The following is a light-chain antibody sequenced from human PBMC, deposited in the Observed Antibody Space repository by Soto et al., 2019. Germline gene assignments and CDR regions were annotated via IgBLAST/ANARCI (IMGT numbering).Light chain of an antibody. V-gene: IGKV2-28*01. CDR2: LGS. CDR1: QSLLQSSEHNF. J-gene: IGKJ1*01. CDR3: MQPLQAWT. Sequence: EIVLTQSPLSLHVTPGEPATISCRSSQSLLQSSEHNFLDWYLQKPGQSPQLLIYLGSNRASGVPDRFSGSGSGTDFTLKISRVEAEDVGVYFCMQPLQAWTFGQGTKVDIK.